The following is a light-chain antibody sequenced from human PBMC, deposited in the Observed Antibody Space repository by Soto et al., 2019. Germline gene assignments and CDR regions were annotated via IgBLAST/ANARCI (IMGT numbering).Light chain of an antibody. CDR1: QSISSY. V-gene: IGKV1-39*01. CDR2: AAS. Sequence: DIQMTQSPSSLSASVGDRVTITCRASQSISSYLNRYQQKPGKAPKLLIYAASSLQSGVPSRFSGSGFGTDFTLTISSLQPEDFATYYCQQSYSTPRTFGQGTKVDIK. J-gene: IGKJ1*01. CDR3: QQSYSTPRT.